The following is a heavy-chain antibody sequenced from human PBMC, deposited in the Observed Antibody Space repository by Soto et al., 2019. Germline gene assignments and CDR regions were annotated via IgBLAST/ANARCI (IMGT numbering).Heavy chain of an antibody. J-gene: IGHJ4*02. CDR2: IYYSGST. CDR1: GGSISSYY. V-gene: IGHV4-59*01. CDR3: ARGGGILDY. D-gene: IGHD6-13*01. Sequence: QVQLQESGPGLVKPSETLSLTCIVSGGSISSYYWSWIRQPPGKGLEWIGYIYYSGSTNYNPSLKSRVTISVDTSKNQFSLKLSSVTAADTAVYYCARGGGILDYWGQGSLVTVSS.